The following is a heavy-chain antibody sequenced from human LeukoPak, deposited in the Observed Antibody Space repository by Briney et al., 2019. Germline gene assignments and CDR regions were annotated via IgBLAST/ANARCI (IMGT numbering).Heavy chain of an antibody. D-gene: IGHD3-22*01. CDR3: ARDRDYYDSSGYYYGYFDY. J-gene: IGHJ4*02. CDR2: ISYDGSNK. CDR1: GFTFSSYA. V-gene: IGHV3-30-3*01. Sequence: PGRSLRLSCAASGFTFSSYAMHWVRQAPGKGLEWVAVISYDGSNKYYADSVKGRFTISRDNSKNTLYLQMNSLRAEDTAVYYCARDRDYYDSSGYYYGYFDYWGQGTLVTVSS.